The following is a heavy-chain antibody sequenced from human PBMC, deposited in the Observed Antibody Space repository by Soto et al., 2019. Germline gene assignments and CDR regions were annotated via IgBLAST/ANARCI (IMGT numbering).Heavy chain of an antibody. J-gene: IGHJ5*02. V-gene: IGHV1-3*01. CDR2: VNAGNGNT. D-gene: IGHD2-8*01. CDR1: GFTFRSYA. CDR3: ALGLAALLGCIEA. Sequence: QVQLVQSAADVKKPGASVRVSCEANGFTFRSYAVHWLRQAPGQRFEWMGWVNAGNGNTKYSQKFQGRLSLTRDTSASASYMELHSLTSEDTSVYYCALGLAALLGCIEAWGQGTLISVSS.